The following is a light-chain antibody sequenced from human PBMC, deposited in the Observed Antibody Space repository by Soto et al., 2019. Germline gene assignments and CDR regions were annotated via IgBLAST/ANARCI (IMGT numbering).Light chain of an antibody. V-gene: IGLV2-18*02. Sequence: QSALTQPPSVSGSPGQSVTISCTGTSSDVGSYNRVSWYQQPPGTAPKLMIYEVSNRPSGVPDRFSGSKSGNTASLTISGLQAEDEADYYCSSYTSSSTNYVFGTGTK. CDR3: SSYTSSSTNYV. CDR2: EVS. CDR1: SSDVGSYNR. J-gene: IGLJ1*01.